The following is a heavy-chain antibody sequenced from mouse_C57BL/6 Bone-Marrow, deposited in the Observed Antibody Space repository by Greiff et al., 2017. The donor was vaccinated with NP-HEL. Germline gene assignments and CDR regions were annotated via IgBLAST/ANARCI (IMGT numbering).Heavy chain of an antibody. CDR1: GYTFTDYY. CDR3: ALYAMDY. J-gene: IGHJ4*01. V-gene: IGHV1-26*01. Sequence: EVQLHQSGPELVKPGASVKISCKASGYTFTDYYMNWVKQSHGKSLEWIGDINPNNGGTSYNQKFKGKATLTVDKSSSTAYMELRSLTSEDSAVYYCALYAMDYWGQGTSVTVSS. CDR2: INPNNGGT.